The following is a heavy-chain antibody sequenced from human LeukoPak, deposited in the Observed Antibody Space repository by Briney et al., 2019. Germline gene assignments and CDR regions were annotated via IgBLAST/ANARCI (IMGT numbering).Heavy chain of an antibody. CDR1: GFTFADYG. CDR2: INWNGGST. D-gene: IGHD3-10*01. V-gene: IGHV3-20*04. CDR3: AREAYYYGSGSYYTHYYYYYMDV. Sequence: PRGSLRLSCAASGFTFADYGMSWVRQAPGKGWEWVSGINWNGGSTGYADSVKGRFTISRDNAKNSLYLQMNSLRAEDTALYYCAREAYYYGSGSYYTHYYYYYMDVWGKGTTVTVSS. J-gene: IGHJ6*03.